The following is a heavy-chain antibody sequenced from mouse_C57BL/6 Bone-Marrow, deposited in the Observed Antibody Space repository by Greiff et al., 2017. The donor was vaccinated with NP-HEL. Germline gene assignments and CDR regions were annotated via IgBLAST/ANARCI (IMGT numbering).Heavy chain of an antibody. Sequence: QVHVKQSGAELARPGASVKMSCKASGYTFTSYTMHWVKQRPGQGLEWIGYINPSSGYTKYNQKFKDKATLTADKSSSTAYMQLSSLTSEDSAVYYYAIFDDGYLYAMDYWGQGTSVTVAS. D-gene: IGHD2-3*01. J-gene: IGHJ4*01. CDR1: GYTFTSYT. CDR2: INPSSGYT. V-gene: IGHV1-4*01. CDR3: AIFDDGYLYAMDY.